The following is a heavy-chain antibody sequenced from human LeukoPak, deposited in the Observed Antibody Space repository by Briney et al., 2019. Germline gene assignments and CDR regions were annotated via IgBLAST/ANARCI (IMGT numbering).Heavy chain of an antibody. CDR1: GFTFSSYG. J-gene: IGHJ4*02. CDR3: AKWAYYDFWSGHYKSHFDS. CDR2: IRDSGNGT. V-gene: IGHV3-23*01. D-gene: IGHD3-3*01. Sequence: GGSLRLSCAASGFTFSSYGMHWVRQAPGKGLECVSSIRDSGNGTDYADSVKGRFTVSRDNSKNTLYLHMNTLSAEDTAVYYCAKWAYYDFWSGHYKSHFDSWGQGTLVTVSP.